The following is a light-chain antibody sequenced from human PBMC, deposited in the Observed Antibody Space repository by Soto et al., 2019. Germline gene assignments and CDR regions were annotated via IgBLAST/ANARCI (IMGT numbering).Light chain of an antibody. Sequence: DIQMTQFPSTLSASVGDRVTITCRASQTTNTWLAWYQQKPGTAPKLLIYDASSLEGGVPSRFSASGSGTEFTLTISSLQPDDLATYYCQQYISYPYTFGRGTKVEIK. CDR1: QTTNTW. CDR3: QQYISYPYT. V-gene: IGKV1-5*01. CDR2: DAS. J-gene: IGKJ2*01.